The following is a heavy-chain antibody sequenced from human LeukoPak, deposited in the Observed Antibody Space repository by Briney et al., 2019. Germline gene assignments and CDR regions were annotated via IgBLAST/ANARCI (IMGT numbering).Heavy chain of an antibody. CDR2: IYYSGST. V-gene: IGHV4-61*01. CDR3: ARGTTVTMVRGVPPRFDY. J-gene: IGHJ4*02. D-gene: IGHD3-10*01. Sequence: SETLSLTCTVSGGSVSSGSYYWSWIRQPPGKGLEWIGYIYYSGSTNYNPSLKSRVTISVDTSKNQFSLKLSSVTAADTAVYYCARGTTVTMVRGVPPRFDYWGQGTLVTVSS. CDR1: GGSVSSGSYY.